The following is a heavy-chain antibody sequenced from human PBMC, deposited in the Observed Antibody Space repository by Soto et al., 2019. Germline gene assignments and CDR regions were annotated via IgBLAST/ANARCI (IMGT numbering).Heavy chain of an antibody. Sequence: ASVKVSCKASGGTFSSYAISWVRQAPGQGLEWMGGIIPIFGTANYAQKFQGRVTITADESTSTAYMELSSLRSEDTAVYYCARGSRKQQHPRWFDPWGQGALVTVSS. CDR3: ARGSRKQQHPRWFDP. CDR1: GGTFSSYA. D-gene: IGHD6-13*01. V-gene: IGHV1-69*13. J-gene: IGHJ5*02. CDR2: IIPIFGTA.